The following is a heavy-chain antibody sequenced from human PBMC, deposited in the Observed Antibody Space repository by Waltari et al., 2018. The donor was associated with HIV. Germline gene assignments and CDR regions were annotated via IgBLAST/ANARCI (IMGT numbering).Heavy chain of an antibody. Sequence: QLQLQESGPGLVKPSETLSLTCTVSGGSISSSSYYWGWIRQPPGKGLEWLGSIYYSGRTYYNPALKSRVTISVDTSKNQFSLKLSSVTAADTAVYYCARDQGITIFGVVIRSQSNWFDPWGQGTLVTVSS. CDR2: IYYSGRT. CDR3: ARDQGITIFGVVIRSQSNWFDP. V-gene: IGHV4-39*07. J-gene: IGHJ5*02. CDR1: GGSISSSSYY. D-gene: IGHD3-3*01.